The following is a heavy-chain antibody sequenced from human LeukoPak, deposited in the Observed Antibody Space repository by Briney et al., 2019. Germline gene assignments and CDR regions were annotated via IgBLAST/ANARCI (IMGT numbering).Heavy chain of an antibody. CDR1: GFTFSSYW. CDR2: IKQDGSEK. Sequence: GGSLRLSCAASGFTFSSYWMSWVRRAPGKGLEWVANIKQDGSEKYYVDSVKGRFTISRDNAKNSLYLQMNSLRAEDTAAYYCAKGSRAQGYYFDFWGQGTLVTVSS. J-gene: IGHJ4*02. CDR3: AKGSRAQGYYFDF. V-gene: IGHV3-7*03. D-gene: IGHD3-10*01.